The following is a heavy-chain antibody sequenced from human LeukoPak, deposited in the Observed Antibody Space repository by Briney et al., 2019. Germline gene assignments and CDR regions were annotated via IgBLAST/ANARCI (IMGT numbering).Heavy chain of an antibody. CDR3: AKSNRYCDTASCYEAFDI. J-gene: IGHJ3*02. CDR2: IYYSGSP. CDR1: RASISIYS. D-gene: IGHD2-2*01. Sequence: SETLSLTCTVSRASISIYSWSWIRQPPGQGLEWLGYIYYSGSPNYNPSLKNRVTMSVDTSRNQFSLRVNSVTAADTAVYYCAKSNRYCDTASCYEAFDIWGQGTMVTMSS. V-gene: IGHV4-59*03.